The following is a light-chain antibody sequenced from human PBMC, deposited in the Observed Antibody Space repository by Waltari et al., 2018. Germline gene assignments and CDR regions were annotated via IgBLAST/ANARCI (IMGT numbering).Light chain of an antibody. V-gene: IGKV4-1*01. CDR3: QQYYNTPYT. CDR2: WAS. Sequence: DIVMTQSPDSLAVSLGERATINCQSSQSVLYSSKNKNYLAWYQQKPGQPPKLLIYWASTRESGVPDRFSGSGSGTDFTLTISSLQAEDVAVYYCQQYYNTPYTFGQGTKLEIK. J-gene: IGKJ2*01. CDR1: QSVLYSSKNKNY.